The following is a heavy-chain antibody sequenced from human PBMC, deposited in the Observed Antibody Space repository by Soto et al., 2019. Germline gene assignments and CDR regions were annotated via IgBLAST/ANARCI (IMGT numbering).Heavy chain of an antibody. J-gene: IGHJ6*03. V-gene: IGHV4-59*08. D-gene: IGHD3-10*01. CDR3: ARRYGSGSHTGHYYYYYMDV. Sequence: PSETLSLTCTVSGGSISSYYWSWIRQPPGKGLEWIGYIYYSGSTNYNPSLKSRVTISVDTSKNQFSLKLSSVTAADTAVYYCARRYGSGSHTGHYYYYYMDVWGKGTTVTVSS. CDR2: IYYSGST. CDR1: GGSISSYY.